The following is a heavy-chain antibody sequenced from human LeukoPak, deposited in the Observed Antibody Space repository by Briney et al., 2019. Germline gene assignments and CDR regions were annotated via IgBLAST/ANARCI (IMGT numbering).Heavy chain of an antibody. CDR1: GYSISSGYY. D-gene: IGHD4-17*01. Sequence: SETLSLTCTVPGYSISSGYYWGWIRQPPGKGLEWIGSIYHSGSTYYNPSLKSRVTISVDTSKNQFSLKLSSVTAADTAVYYCARDTVTPPNWFDPWGQGTLVTVSS. J-gene: IGHJ5*02. CDR2: IYHSGST. CDR3: ARDTVTPPNWFDP. V-gene: IGHV4-38-2*02.